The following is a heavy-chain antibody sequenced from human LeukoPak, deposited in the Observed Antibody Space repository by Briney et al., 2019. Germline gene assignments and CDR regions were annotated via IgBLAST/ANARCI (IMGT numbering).Heavy chain of an antibody. CDR2: IIPILGIK. CDR1: GGTFSSYA. D-gene: IGHD4-17*01. CDR3: ARDYDGDYSFDY. Sequence: ASVKVSCKASGGTFSSYAISWVRQAPGQGLDWMGRIIPILGIKNYAQKFQGRVTITADKSTSTAYMELSSLRSEDTAVYYCARDYDGDYSFDYWGQGTLVTVSS. V-gene: IGHV1-69*04. J-gene: IGHJ4*02.